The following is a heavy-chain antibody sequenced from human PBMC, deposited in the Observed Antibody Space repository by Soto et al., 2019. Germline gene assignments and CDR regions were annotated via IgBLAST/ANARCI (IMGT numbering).Heavy chain of an antibody. D-gene: IGHD6-25*01. CDR3: ARELKRSGSEAFDI. CDR2: IIPTFGTA. J-gene: IGHJ3*02. CDR1: GGTFSSYA. Sequence: QVHLVQSGAEVKKPGSSVRVSCKASGGTFSSYAINWVRQAPGQGLEWMGGIIPTFGTATHAQKVQDRVTITADESTNTAYMELSSLRSEDTAVYYCARELKRSGSEAFDIWGQGTMVTVSS. V-gene: IGHV1-69*01.